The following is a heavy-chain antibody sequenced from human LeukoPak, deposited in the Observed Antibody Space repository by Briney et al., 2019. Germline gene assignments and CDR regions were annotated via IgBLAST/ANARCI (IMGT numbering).Heavy chain of an antibody. J-gene: IGHJ3*02. V-gene: IGHV1-69*06. CDR3: ARVVRYFDWLEEAFDI. CDR2: IFPLFGTA. Sequence: SVKVSCKASRGTLSSYAISWVRQALGHEVEWMGGIFPLFGTANYAQKFQGRVTITADNSTSTAYMELSSLRSEDTAVYYCARVVRYFDWLEEAFDIWGQGTMVTVSS. CDR1: RGTLSSYA. D-gene: IGHD3-9*01.